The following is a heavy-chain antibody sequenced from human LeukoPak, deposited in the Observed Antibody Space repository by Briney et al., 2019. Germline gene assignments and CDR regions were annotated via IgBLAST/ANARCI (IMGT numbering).Heavy chain of an antibody. CDR1: GFTFSSYA. CDR3: AKDKRYYDFWSGYHHPSFDY. V-gene: IGHV3-23*01. J-gene: IGHJ4*02. D-gene: IGHD3-3*01. Sequence: GGSLRLSCAASGFTFSSYAMSWVRQAPGKGLEWVSAISGSGGSTYCADSVKGRFTISRDNSKNTLYLQMNSLRAEDTAVYYCAKDKRYYDFWSGYHHPSFDYWGQGTLVTVSS. CDR2: ISGSGGST.